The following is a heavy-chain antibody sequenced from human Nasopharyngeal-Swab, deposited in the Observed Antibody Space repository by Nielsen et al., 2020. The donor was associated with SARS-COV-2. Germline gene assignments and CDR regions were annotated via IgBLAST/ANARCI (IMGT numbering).Heavy chain of an antibody. CDR1: GGTFSSYA. CDR3: ARGYCSSTSCYWYFDL. CDR2: IIPIFGTA. J-gene: IGHJ2*01. Sequence: SVKVSCKASGGTFSSYAISWVRQAPGLGLEWMGGIIPIFGTANYAQKFQGRVTITADESTSTAYMELSSLRSEDTAVYYCARGYCSSTSCYWYFDLWGRGTLVTVSS. V-gene: IGHV1-69*13. D-gene: IGHD2-2*01.